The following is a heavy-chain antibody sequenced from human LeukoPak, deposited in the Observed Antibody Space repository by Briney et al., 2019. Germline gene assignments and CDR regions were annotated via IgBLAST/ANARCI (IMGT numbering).Heavy chain of an antibody. V-gene: IGHV4-34*01. D-gene: IGHD3-10*01. Sequence: SETLSLTCAVYGGSFSGYYWSWIRQPPGKGLEWIGEINHSGSTNYNPSLKRRVTISVDTSKNQFSLKLSSVTAADTAVYYCARRRDYYGSGRALWGYYYYMDVWGKGTTVTISS. CDR3: ARRRDYYGSGRALWGYYYYMDV. CDR1: GGSFSGYY. J-gene: IGHJ6*03. CDR2: INHSGST.